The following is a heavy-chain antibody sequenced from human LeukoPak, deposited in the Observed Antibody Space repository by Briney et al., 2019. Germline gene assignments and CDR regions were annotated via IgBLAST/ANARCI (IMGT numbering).Heavy chain of an antibody. CDR1: GGPISSSSYY. D-gene: IGHD3-22*01. CDR2: IYYSGST. CDR3: ARADDSSGYYYVIHFDY. V-gene: IGHV4-39*07. J-gene: IGHJ4*02. Sequence: SETLSLTCTVSGGPISSSSYYWGWIRQPPGKGLEWIGNIYYSGSTYYNPSLKSRVTISVDTSKNQFSLKLSSVTAADTAVYYCARADDSSGYYYVIHFDYWGQGTLVTVSS.